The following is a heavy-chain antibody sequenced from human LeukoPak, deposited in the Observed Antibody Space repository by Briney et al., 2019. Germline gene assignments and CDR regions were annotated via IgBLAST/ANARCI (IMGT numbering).Heavy chain of an antibody. D-gene: IGHD4-17*01. CDR1: GGSISSHF. V-gene: IGHV4-59*08. J-gene: IGHJ3*02. CDR3: ARQTMTTADAFDI. Sequence: SETLSLTCTVSGGSISSHFWSWIRQPPGKGLEWIAYIYYSGSTDYNPSLKSRVTISVGTSKNQFSLKLSSVTAADTAVYYCARQTMTTADAFDIWGQGTMVTVSS. CDR2: IYYSGST.